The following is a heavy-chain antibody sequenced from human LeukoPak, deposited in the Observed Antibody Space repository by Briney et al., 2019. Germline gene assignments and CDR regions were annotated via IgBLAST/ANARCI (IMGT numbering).Heavy chain of an antibody. CDR1: GYTFTGYY. J-gene: IGHJ6*03. D-gene: IGHD6-19*01. CDR3: ARVKVAGLGYYYYYMDV. V-gene: IGHV1-2*02. CDR2: INPNSGGT. Sequence: ASVKVSGKASGYTFTGYYMHWVRQAPGQGLEWMGWINPNSGGTNYAQKFQGRVTMTRDTSISTAYMELSRLRSDDTAVYYCARVKVAGLGYYYYYMDVWGKGTTVTVSS.